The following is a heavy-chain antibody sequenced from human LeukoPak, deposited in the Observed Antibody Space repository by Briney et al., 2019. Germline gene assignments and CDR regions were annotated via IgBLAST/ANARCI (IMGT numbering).Heavy chain of an antibody. J-gene: IGHJ4*02. CDR1: GFTFSSYE. V-gene: IGHV3-21*04. D-gene: IGHD1-26*01. Sequence: GGSLRLSCAASGFTFSSYEMNWVRQAPGKGLEWVSSISSSSSYIYYVDSVKGRFTISRDNAKNSLYLQMNSLRAEDTAVYYCAKDQWSFSYFDYWGQGTLVTVSS. CDR3: AKDQWSFSYFDY. CDR2: ISSSSSYI.